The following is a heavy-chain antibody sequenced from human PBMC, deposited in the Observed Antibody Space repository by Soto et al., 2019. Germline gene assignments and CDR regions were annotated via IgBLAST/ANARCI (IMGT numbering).Heavy chain of an antibody. CDR3: AKPRRGDIYYYYGMDV. CDR1: GFTFSSYA. Sequence: GGSLRLSCAASGFTFSSYAMSWVRQAPGKGLEWVSAISGSGGSTYYADSVKGRFTISRDNSKNTLYLQMNSLRAEDTAVYYCAKPRRGDIYYYYGMDVWGQGTTVTVSS. CDR2: ISGSGGST. J-gene: IGHJ6*02. V-gene: IGHV3-23*01.